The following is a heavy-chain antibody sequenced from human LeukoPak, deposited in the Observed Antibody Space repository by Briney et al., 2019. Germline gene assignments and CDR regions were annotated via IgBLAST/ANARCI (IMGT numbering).Heavy chain of an antibody. V-gene: IGHV1-69*01. CDR3: ARCNYGDYVSPKYYFDY. J-gene: IGHJ4*02. CDR1: GGTFSSYA. Sequence: SVKVSCKASGGTFSSYAISWVRQAPGQGLEWMGGIIPIFGTANYAQKFQGRVTITADESTSTAYMELSSLRSEDTAVYYCARCNYGDYVSPKYYFDYWGQGTLVTVSS. D-gene: IGHD4-17*01. CDR2: IIPIFGTA.